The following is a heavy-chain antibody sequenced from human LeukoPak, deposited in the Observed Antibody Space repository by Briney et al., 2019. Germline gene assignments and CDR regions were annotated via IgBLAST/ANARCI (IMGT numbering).Heavy chain of an antibody. D-gene: IGHD1-14*01. Sequence: ASVKVSCKASGYTFTGYYMHWVRRAPGQGLEWMGWINPNSGGTNYAQKFQGRVTMTRDTSISTAYMELSRLRSDDTAAYYCAREWRVEPNWFDPWGQGTLVTVSS. CDR2: INPNSGGT. CDR1: GYTFTGYY. CDR3: AREWRVEPNWFDP. J-gene: IGHJ5*02. V-gene: IGHV1-2*02.